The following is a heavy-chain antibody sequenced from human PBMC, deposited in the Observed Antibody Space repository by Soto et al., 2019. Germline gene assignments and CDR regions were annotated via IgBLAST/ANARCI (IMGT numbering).Heavy chain of an antibody. CDR2: IYYSGST. CDR1: GGSISSGGYY. Sequence: KTSETLSLTCTVSGGSISSGGYYWSWIRQHPGKGLEWIGYIYYSGSTYYNPSLKSRVTISVDTSKNQFSLKLSSVTAADTAVYYCARAQLGHSYGYGRWFDPWGQGTLVTV. CDR3: ARAQLGHSYGYGRWFDP. V-gene: IGHV4-31*03. J-gene: IGHJ5*02. D-gene: IGHD5-18*01.